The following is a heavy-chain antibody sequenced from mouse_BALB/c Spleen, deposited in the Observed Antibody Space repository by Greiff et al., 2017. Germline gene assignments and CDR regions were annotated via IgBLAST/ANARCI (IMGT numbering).Heavy chain of an antibody. CDR1: GFDFSRYW. J-gene: IGHJ4*01. V-gene: IGHV4-1*02. CDR3: AKPLLWLRRDAMDY. Sequence: EVKLLESGGGLVQPGGSLKLSCAASGFDFSRYWMSWVRQAPGKGLEWIGEINPDSSTINYTPSLKDKFIISRDNAKNTLYLQMSKVRSEDTALYYCAKPLLWLRRDAMDYWGQGTSVTVSA. D-gene: IGHD2-9*01. CDR2: INPDSSTI.